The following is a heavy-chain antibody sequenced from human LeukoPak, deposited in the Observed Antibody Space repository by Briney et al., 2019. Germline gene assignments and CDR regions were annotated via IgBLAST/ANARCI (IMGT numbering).Heavy chain of an antibody. J-gene: IGHJ4*02. CDR3: ARGKTRTSIAPLRSRLEYYFDY. V-gene: IGHV4-34*01. CDR2: INHSGST. D-gene: IGHD6-6*01. CDR1: GGSFSGYY. Sequence: SETLSPTCAVYGGSFSGYYWSWIRQPPGKGLEWIGEINHSGSTNYNPSLKSRATISVDTSKNQFSLKLSSVTAADTAVYYCARGKTRTSIAPLRSRLEYYFDYWGQGSLVTVSS.